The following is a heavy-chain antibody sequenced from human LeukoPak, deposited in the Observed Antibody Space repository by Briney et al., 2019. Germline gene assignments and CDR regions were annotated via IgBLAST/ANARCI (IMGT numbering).Heavy chain of an antibody. CDR3: AKDRLRGGGSYYFDY. CDR1: GFTFSSYG. Sequence: PGGSLRLSCAASGFTFSSYGMHWVRQAPGKGLEWVAVIWYDGSNKYYADPVKGRFTISRDNSKNTLYLQMNSLRAEDTAVYYCAKDRLRGGGSYYFDYWGQGTLVTVSS. V-gene: IGHV3-33*06. CDR2: IWYDGSNK. D-gene: IGHD1-26*01. J-gene: IGHJ4*02.